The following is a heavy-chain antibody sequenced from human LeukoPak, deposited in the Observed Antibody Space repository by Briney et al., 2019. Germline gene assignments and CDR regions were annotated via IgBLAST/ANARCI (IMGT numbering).Heavy chain of an antibody. J-gene: IGHJ5*02. CDR2: ISSSSSYI. D-gene: IGHD6-13*01. Sequence: GGSLRLSCAASGCTFSSYSMNWVRQAPGKGLEWVSSISSSSSYIYYADSVKGRFTISRDNAKNSLYLQMNSLRAEDTAVYYCARDPTYSSSWYNWFDPWGQGTLVTVSS. CDR3: ARDPTYSSSWYNWFDP. CDR1: GCTFSSYS. V-gene: IGHV3-21*01.